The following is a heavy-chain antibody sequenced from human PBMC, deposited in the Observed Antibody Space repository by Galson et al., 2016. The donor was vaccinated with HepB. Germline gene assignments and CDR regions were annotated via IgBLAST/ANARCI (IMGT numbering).Heavy chain of an antibody. CDR2: ISWNSGYI. J-gene: IGHJ4*02. CDR1: GFTFDDYA. Sequence: SLRLSCAASGFTFDDYAMHWVRQAPGKGLEWVSGISWNSGYIGYADSVKGRFTISRDNAKNSLYLQMNSLRAEDSALYYCAKSRGTIVTSHFDYWGQGTLVTVSS. V-gene: IGHV3-9*01. CDR3: AKSRGTIVTSHFDY. D-gene: IGHD4-11*01.